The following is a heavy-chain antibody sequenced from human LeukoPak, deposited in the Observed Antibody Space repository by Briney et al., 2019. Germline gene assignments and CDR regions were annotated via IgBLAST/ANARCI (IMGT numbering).Heavy chain of an antibody. J-gene: IGHJ4*02. Sequence: GGSLRLSCAASRFSFSAYPMGWVRRAPGRGLEWVANIKQDGSEKYYVDSVKGRFTISRDNSKNTLYLQMNSLRAEDTAVYYCAKQEYQLLYTGLGYFDYWGQGTLVTVSS. D-gene: IGHD2-2*02. CDR3: AKQEYQLLYTGLGYFDY. CDR1: RFSFSAYP. CDR2: IKQDGSEK. V-gene: IGHV3-7*03.